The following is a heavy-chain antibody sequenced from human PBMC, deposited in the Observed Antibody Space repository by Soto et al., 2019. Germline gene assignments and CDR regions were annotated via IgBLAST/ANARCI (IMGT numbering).Heavy chain of an antibody. V-gene: IGHV3-7*01. Sequence: EVQLVESGGGLVQPGGSLRLSCAASGFTFSSYWMSWVRQAPGKGLEWVANIKQDGSEKYYVDSVKGRFTISRDNAKNALYLQMNSLGAEDTAVYDCAREDKRITIFGVVKGGDWYFDLWGRGTLVTVSS. CDR1: GFTFSSYW. CDR2: IKQDGSEK. J-gene: IGHJ2*01. CDR3: AREDKRITIFGVVKGGDWYFDL. D-gene: IGHD3-3*01.